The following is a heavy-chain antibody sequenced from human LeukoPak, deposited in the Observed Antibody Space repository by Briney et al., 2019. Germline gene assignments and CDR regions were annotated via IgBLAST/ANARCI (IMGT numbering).Heavy chain of an antibody. J-gene: IGHJ3*02. CDR3: ASPFTYKVEYSSSLGAFDI. CDR2: IYYSGST. D-gene: IGHD6-6*01. CDR1: GYSISSGYY. Sequence: PSETLSLTCAVSGYSISSGYYWGWIRQPPGKGLEWIGSIYYSGSTYYNPSLKSRVTISVDTSKNQFSLKLSSVTAADTAVYYCASPFTYKVEYSSSLGAFDIWGQGTMVTVSS. V-gene: IGHV4-38-2*01.